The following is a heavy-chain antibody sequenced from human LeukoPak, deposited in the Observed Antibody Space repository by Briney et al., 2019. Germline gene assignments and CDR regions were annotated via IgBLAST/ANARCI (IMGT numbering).Heavy chain of an antibody. CDR1: GGSISSYY. CDR2: IYYSGST. D-gene: IGHD6-19*01. V-gene: IGHV4-59*01. Sequence: SETLSLTCTVSGGSISSYYWSWIRQPPGKGLEWIGYIYYSGSTNYNPSLKSRVTISVDTSKNQFSLKLSSVTAADTAVYYCARGRKKSGYSSGWYGVFCDYWGQGTLVTVSS. CDR3: ARGRKKSGYSSGWYGVFCDY. J-gene: IGHJ4*02.